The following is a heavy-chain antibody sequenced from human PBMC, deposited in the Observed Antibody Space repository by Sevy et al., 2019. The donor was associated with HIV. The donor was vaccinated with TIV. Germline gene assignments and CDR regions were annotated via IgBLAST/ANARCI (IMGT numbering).Heavy chain of an antibody. V-gene: IGHV4-39*01. CDR1: GGSISSSSYY. CDR3: ARLPIPQSIAVAGTGYYFDY. D-gene: IGHD6-19*01. J-gene: IGHJ4*02. Sequence: SETLSLTCTVSGGSISSSSYYWGWIRQPPGKGLEWIGSIYYSGSTYYNPSLKSLITISVDTSKNQCSLRLSSVTAADTAVYYCARLPIPQSIAVAGTGYYFDYWGQGTLVTVSS. CDR2: IYYSGST.